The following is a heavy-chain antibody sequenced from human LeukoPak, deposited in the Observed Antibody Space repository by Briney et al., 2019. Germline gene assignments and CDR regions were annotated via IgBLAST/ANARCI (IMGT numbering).Heavy chain of an antibody. CDR3: AKEAIYGMDV. V-gene: IGHV3-30*18. CDR2: ISYDGSNK. Sequence: PGGCLRLSCAASGFTFSSYGMHWVRQAPGKGLEWVAVISYDGSNKYYADSVKGRFTISRDNSKNTLNLQMNSLRAEDTAVYYCAKEAIYGMDVWGQGTTGTASS. CDR1: GFTFSSYG. J-gene: IGHJ6*02.